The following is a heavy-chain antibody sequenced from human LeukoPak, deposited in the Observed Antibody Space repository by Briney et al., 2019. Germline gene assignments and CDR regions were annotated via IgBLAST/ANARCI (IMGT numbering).Heavy chain of an antibody. CDR1: GFTFSSYA. CDR3: ARVESSGSRAFDI. J-gene: IGHJ3*02. D-gene: IGHD6-19*01. Sequence: GGSLRLSCAASGFTFSSYAMHWIRQAPGKGLEYVSAISSNGDSTSYANSVKGRFTISRDNSKNTLYLQMGSLRAEDMAVYYCARVESSGSRAFDIWGQGTMVTVSS. V-gene: IGHV3-64*01. CDR2: ISSNGDST.